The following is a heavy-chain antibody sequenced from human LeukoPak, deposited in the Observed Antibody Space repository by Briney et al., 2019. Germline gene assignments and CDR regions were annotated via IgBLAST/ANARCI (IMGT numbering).Heavy chain of an antibody. CDR3: ARRNGIAVAGTGGHNWFDP. D-gene: IGHD6-19*01. V-gene: IGHV4-61*05. CDR1: GGSISSSSYY. CDR2: IYYSGST. J-gene: IGHJ5*02. Sequence: SETLSLTCTVSGGSISSSSYYWSWIRQPPGKGLEWIGYIYYSGSTNYNPSLKSRVTISVDTSKNQFSLKLSSVTAADTAVYYCARRNGIAVAGTGGHNWFDPWGQGTLVTVSS.